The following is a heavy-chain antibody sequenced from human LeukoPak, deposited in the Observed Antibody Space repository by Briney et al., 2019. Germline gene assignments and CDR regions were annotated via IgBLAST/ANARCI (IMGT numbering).Heavy chain of an antibody. CDR1: GFTFSNYG. D-gene: IGHD6-13*01. CDR2: IWYDGSTE. CDR3: ARVVAIAANGPFDY. J-gene: IGHJ4*02. V-gene: IGHV3-33*01. Sequence: GGSLRLSCAASGFTFSNYGMHWVRQAPGKGLEWVAVIWYDGSTEYYEDSVKGRFTISRDNSKNTLYLQMNSLRAEDTAVYYCARVVAIAANGPFDYWGEGTLVTVSS.